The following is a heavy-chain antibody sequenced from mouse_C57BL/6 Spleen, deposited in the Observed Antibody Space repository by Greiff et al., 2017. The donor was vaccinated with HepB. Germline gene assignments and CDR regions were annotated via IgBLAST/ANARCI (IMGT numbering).Heavy chain of an antibody. V-gene: IGHV10-1*01. CDR3: VRRGYSNYFAY. J-gene: IGHJ3*01. D-gene: IGHD2-5*01. Sequence: EVQLVESGGGLVQPKGSLKLSCAASGFSFNTYAMNWVRQAPGKGLEWVARIRSKSNNYATYYADSVKDRFTISRDDSESMLYLQMNNLKTEDTAMYYCVRRGYSNYFAYWGQGTLVTVSA. CDR2: IRSKSNNYAT. CDR1: GFSFNTYA.